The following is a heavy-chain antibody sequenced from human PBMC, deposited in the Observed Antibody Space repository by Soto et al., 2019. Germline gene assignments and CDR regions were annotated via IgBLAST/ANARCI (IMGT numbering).Heavy chain of an antibody. CDR2: ISSSSSYI. J-gene: IGHJ4*02. V-gene: IGHV3-21*01. Sequence: GGSLRLACAASGFTFSSYSMNWVRQAPGKGLEWVSSISSSSSYIYYADSVKGRFTISRDNAKNSLYLQMNSLRAEDTAVYYCARDPAYRVGATDYFDYWGQGTLVTVSS. CDR1: GFTFSSYS. CDR3: ARDPAYRVGATDYFDY. D-gene: IGHD1-26*01.